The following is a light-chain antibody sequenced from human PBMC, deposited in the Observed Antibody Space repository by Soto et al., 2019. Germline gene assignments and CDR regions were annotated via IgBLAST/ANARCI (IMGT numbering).Light chain of an antibody. Sequence: VLTQPPSASGTPGQRVTISCSGSSSNIGSNTVNWYQQLPGTAPKLLIYSNNQWPSGVPDRFSGSKSGTSASLAISGLQSEDEADYYCAAWDDSLNGVVFGGGTKLTVL. CDR3: AAWDDSLNGVV. J-gene: IGLJ2*01. V-gene: IGLV1-44*01. CDR1: SSNIGSNT. CDR2: SNN.